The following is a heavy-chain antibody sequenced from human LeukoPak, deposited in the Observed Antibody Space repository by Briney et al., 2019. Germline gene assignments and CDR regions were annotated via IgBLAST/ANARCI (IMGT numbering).Heavy chain of an antibody. Sequence: GGSLRLSCAASGFTFSSSVMSWVRPAPGKGLEWVSSITGSGGSTNYTDSVKGRFSISRDNSKNTLYLQMNSLRAEDTAVYYCAKAENGLDYWGQGTLVTVSS. CDR1: GFTFSSSV. CDR2: ITGSGGST. J-gene: IGHJ4*02. V-gene: IGHV3-23*01. D-gene: IGHD2-8*01. CDR3: AKAENGLDY.